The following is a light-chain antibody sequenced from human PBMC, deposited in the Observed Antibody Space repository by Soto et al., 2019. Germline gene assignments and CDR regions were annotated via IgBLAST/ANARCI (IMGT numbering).Light chain of an antibody. CDR3: SSYTSSSTLYV. J-gene: IGLJ1*01. CDR2: EVT. CDR1: SNDIGGYNY. Sequence: QSALTQPASVSGSPGQSITVSCTGTSNDIGGYNYVSWYQQHPGSAPKLIIFEVTNRPSGVSDRFSGSKSGNTASLTISGLQAEHEADYYCSSYTSSSTLYVFGTGTKVTVL. V-gene: IGLV2-14*01.